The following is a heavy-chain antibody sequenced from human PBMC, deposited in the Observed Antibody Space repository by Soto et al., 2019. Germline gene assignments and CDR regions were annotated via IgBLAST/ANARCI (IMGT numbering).Heavy chain of an antibody. V-gene: IGHV3-43D*03. CDR3: EKEARESSGFITNSYYYGMDV. CDR1: GFTFDDYA. CDR2: ISWDGGST. J-gene: IGHJ6*02. D-gene: IGHD3-22*01. Sequence: GGSLRLSCAASGFTFDDYAMHWVRQAPGKGLEWVSLISWDGGSTYYADSVKGRFTISRDNSKNSLYLQMNSLRAEDTALYYCEKEARESSGFITNSYYYGMDVWGQGTTVTVSS.